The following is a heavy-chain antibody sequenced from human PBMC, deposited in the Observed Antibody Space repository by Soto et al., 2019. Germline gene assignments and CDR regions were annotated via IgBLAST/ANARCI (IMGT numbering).Heavy chain of an antibody. CDR1: GGSFSGYY. J-gene: IGHJ4*02. D-gene: IGHD2-8*02. Sequence: QVQLQQWGAGLLKPSETLSLTCAVYGGSFSGYYWTWIRQPPGTGLEWIGEINHSGSTNYNPSLKSRVPISVATSKNQFSLKLTSVTAADTAVYYCARAKITGPFDYWGQGTLVTVSS. CDR2: INHSGST. V-gene: IGHV4-34*01. CDR3: ARAKITGPFDY.